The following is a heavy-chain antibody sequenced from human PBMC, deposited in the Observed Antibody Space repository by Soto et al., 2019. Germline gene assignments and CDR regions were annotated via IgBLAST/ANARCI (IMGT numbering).Heavy chain of an antibody. J-gene: IGHJ6*03. CDR1: GFTFDDYT. CDR3: AKANSGSYYYYYMDV. CDR2: ISWDGGST. Sequence: GGSLRLSCAASGFTFDDYTMHWVRQAPGKGLEWVSLISWDGGSTYYADSVKGRFTISRDNSKNSLYLQMNSLRTEDIALYYCAKANSGSYYYYYMDVWGKGTTVTVSS. V-gene: IGHV3-43*01. D-gene: IGHD1-26*01.